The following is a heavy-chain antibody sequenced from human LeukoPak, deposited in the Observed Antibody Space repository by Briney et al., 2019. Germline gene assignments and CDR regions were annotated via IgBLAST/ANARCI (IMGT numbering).Heavy chain of an antibody. V-gene: IGHV3-23*01. CDR3: AKDQEILVVPAAINY. CDR1: GFTFSSYA. Sequence: GGSLRLSCAASGFTFSSYAMSWVRQAPGKGLEWVSAISGSGSSTHYADSVKGRFTISRDNSKNTLFLQMNSLRAEDTAVYYCAKDQEILVVPAAINYWGQGTLVTVSS. J-gene: IGHJ4*02. D-gene: IGHD2-2*02. CDR2: ISGSGSST.